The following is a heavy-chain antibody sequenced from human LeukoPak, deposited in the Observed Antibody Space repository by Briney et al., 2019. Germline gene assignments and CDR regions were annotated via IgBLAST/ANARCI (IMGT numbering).Heavy chain of an antibody. CDR2: VSYSGST. D-gene: IGHD1-26*01. CDR1: GGSISGQY. V-gene: IGHV4-59*11. CDR3: ARGGASSRYFDY. Sequence: SETLSLTCTVSGGSISGQYWSWIRQPPGKGLEWIGFVSYSGSTNYNPSLNGRVTISLDTSKNQFSLRLNSVTAADTAVYYCARGGASSRYFDYWGQGTLSPSPQ. J-gene: IGHJ4*02.